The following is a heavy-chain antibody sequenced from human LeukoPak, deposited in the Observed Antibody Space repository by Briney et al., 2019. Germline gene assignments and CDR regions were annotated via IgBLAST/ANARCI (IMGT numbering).Heavy chain of an antibody. CDR3: ARDPSYYDSSGYYPFDY. J-gene: IGHJ4*02. CDR2: INPSGGST. D-gene: IGHD3-22*01. CDR1: GYTFTSYY. Sequence: ASVKVSCKASGYTFTSYYMHWVRQAPGQGLEWMGIINPSGGSTSYAQKFQGRVTMTGDTSTSTVYMELSSLRSEDTAVYYCARDPSYYDSSGYYPFDYWGQGTLVTVSS. V-gene: IGHV1-46*01.